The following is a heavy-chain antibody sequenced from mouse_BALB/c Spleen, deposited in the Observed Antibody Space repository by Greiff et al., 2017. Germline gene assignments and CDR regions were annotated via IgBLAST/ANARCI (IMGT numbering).Heavy chain of an antibody. CDR2: ISYSGST. CDR1: GYSITSDYA. CDR3: ARGTYGNYFDY. V-gene: IGHV3-2*02. D-gene: IGHD2-1*01. Sequence: EVKLVESGPGLVKPSQSLSLTCTVTGYSITSDYAWNWIRQFPGNKLEWMGYISYSGSTSYNPSLKSRISITRDTSKNQFFLQLNSVTTEDTATYYCARGTYGNYFDYWGQGTTLTVSS. J-gene: IGHJ2*01.